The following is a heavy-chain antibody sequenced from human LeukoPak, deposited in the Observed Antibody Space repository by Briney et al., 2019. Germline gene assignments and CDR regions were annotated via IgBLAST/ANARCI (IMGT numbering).Heavy chain of an antibody. J-gene: IGHJ4*02. V-gene: IGHV1-8*01. CDR1: RYTFTTSD. CDR2: MNPNTGRT. D-gene: IGHD3-22*01. CDR3: AKLSPGPDFYARGGYCHFVY. Sequence: GASVKVSCTASRYTFTTSDIKCVREAAGHGLVWRGGMNPNTGRTGSAHKIQDRLTMTTDTTISTAYLELSSPRSEDTAIYYHAKLSPGPDFYARGGYCHFVYWGQGTPVTVSS.